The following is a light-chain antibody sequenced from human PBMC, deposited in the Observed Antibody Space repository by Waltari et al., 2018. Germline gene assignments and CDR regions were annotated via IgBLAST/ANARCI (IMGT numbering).Light chain of an antibody. V-gene: IGKV1-33*01. J-gene: IGKJ3*01. CDR2: YAS. CDR3: QQYNTSPFT. Sequence: DIQMTQSPSSLSASVGDRVTITCRASQAINNYLTWYQQKPGKAPKPLIYYASSLKTGVTSRFSGSRSGTEYSLTISSLQPEDIATYYCQQYNTSPFTFGPGTKLDI. CDR1: QAINNY.